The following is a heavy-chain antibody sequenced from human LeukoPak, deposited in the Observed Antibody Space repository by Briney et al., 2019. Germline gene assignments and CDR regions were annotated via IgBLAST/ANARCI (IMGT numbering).Heavy chain of an antibody. CDR2: VYYTGIT. V-gene: IGHV4-39*01. Sequence: PSETLSVTCTLSGGSLTTNTFYWGWTRQPPGKGLEWLGTVYYTGITHYNPSLKSRITISVDTSKNHFSLNLTSVTAADTAVYFCARHGILTDHSIRYWGQGRLVTVSS. CDR1: GGSLTTNTFY. D-gene: IGHD3-9*01. J-gene: IGHJ4*02. CDR3: ARHGILTDHSIRY.